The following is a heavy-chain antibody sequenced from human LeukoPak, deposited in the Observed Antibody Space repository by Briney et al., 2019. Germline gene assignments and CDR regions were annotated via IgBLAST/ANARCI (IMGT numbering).Heavy chain of an antibody. D-gene: IGHD7-27*01. CDR2: IIPIFGTA. V-gene: IGHV1-69*13. CDR3: APLRGDSHGEGNWFDP. CDR1: GGTFSSYA. J-gene: IGHJ5*02. Sequence: ASVKVSCKASGGTFSSYAISWVRQAPGQGLEWMGGIIPIFGTANYAQKFQGRVTITADESTSTAYMELSSLRSEDTAVYYCAPLRGDSHGEGNWFDPWGQGTLVTVSS.